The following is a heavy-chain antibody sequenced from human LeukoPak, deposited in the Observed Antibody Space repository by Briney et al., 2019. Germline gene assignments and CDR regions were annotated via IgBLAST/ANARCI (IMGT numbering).Heavy chain of an antibody. V-gene: IGHV3-11*01. J-gene: IGHJ4*02. D-gene: IGHD2-2*01. Sequence: PGGSLRLSCAASGFTFSDYYMSWIRQAPGKGLEWVSYISSSGSTIYYADSVKGRFTISRDNAKNSLYLQMNSLRAEDTAVYYCARTPNYCSSTSCYDYWGQGTLVTVSS. CDR1: GFTFSDYY. CDR2: ISSSGSTI. CDR3: ARTPNYCSSTSCYDY.